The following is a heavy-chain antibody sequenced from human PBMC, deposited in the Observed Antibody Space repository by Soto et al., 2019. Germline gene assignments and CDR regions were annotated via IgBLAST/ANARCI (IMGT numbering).Heavy chain of an antibody. CDR1: GFSLSTSGVG. D-gene: IGHD3-22*01. CDR3: AHSPTYYYDSSGYYPASNAFDI. Sequence: QITLKESGPTLVKPTQTLTLTCTFSGFSLSTSGVGVGWIRQPPGKALEWLALIYWNDDKRYNPTLTSRLTITEATSTDPVVLTMSNEDPVDTATHYCAHSPTYYYDSSGYYPASNAFDIWGRGTMVTDTS. V-gene: IGHV2-5*01. J-gene: IGHJ3*02. CDR2: IYWNDDK.